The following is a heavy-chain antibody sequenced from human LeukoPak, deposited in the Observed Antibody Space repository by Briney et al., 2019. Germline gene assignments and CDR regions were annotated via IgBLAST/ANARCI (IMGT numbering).Heavy chain of an antibody. D-gene: IGHD3-3*01. J-gene: IGHJ6*04. CDR1: GATFSDYA. V-gene: IGHV1-69*06. CDR2: FIPILGTA. Sequence: GSSVKVSCKASGATFSDYALNWVRQAPGQGLEWMGVFIPILGTANPTQKFHDRLTITADISTNTAYMELSSLRSGDTAVYFCAAIPVFGVVLHQEPVWGKGTTVTVSS. CDR3: AAIPVFGVVLHQEPV.